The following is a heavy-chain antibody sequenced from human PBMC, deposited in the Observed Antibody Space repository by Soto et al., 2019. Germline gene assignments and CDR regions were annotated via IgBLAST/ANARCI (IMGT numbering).Heavy chain of an antibody. CDR2: VIPLFDTA. D-gene: IGHD5-18*01. V-gene: IGHV1-69*01. Sequence: QVQVVQSGAEVKKPGSSVKVSCKASGGIFTNNAISWVRQAPGQGLEWLGGVIPLFDTAYYAPIFRGRLKISADGATTTAYKQLSGLTSSDTAVYFCATGGHNDGYNFYHGIDVWGQVTTVTVS. CDR1: GGIFTNNA. J-gene: IGHJ6*02. CDR3: ATGGHNDGYNFYHGIDV.